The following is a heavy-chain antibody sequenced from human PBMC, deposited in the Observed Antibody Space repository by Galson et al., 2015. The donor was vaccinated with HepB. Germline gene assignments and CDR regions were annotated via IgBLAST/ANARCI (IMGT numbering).Heavy chain of an antibody. CDR3: ARDSGSYRPYFDY. CDR1: GFTFSSYS. D-gene: IGHD1-26*01. J-gene: IGHJ4*02. CDR2: ISSSSSYI. Sequence: SLRLSCAASGFTFSSYSMNWVRQAPGKGLEWVSSISSSSSYIYYADSVKGRFTISRDNSKNTLYLQMNSLRAEDTAVYYCARDSGSYRPYFDYWGQGALVTVSS. V-gene: IGHV3-21*01.